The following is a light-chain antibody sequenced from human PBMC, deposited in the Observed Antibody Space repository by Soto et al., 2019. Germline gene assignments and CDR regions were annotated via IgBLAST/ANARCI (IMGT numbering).Light chain of an antibody. V-gene: IGKV3-15*01. CDR2: GAS. J-gene: IGKJ1*01. CDR1: HSVSSS. CDR3: QHYNTWPWT. Sequence: EVVMTQSPATLSVSPGESATLSSRASHSVSSSLAWYQQKPGQTPRLLIYGASTRATGVPARFSGSGSGTEFTLTIGSLQSEDFAVYYCQHYNTWPWTFGQETKVDIK.